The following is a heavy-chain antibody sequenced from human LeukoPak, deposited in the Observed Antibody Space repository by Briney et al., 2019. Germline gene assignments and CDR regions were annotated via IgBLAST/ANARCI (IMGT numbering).Heavy chain of an antibody. Sequence: SQTLSLTCAISGDSVSSNSAAWNWIRQSPSRGLEWPGRTYYRSKWYNDYAVSVKSRITINPDTSKNQFSLQLNSVTPEDTAVYYCARVGDYYDSSGYYHFFDYWGQGTLVTVSS. CDR3: ARVGDYYDSSGYYHFFDY. CDR1: GDSVSSNSAA. J-gene: IGHJ4*02. CDR2: TYYRSKWYN. D-gene: IGHD3-22*01. V-gene: IGHV6-1*01.